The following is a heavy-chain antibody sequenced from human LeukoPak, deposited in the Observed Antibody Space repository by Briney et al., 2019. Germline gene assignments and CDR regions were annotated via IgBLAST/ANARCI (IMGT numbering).Heavy chain of an antibody. Sequence: SETLSLTCAVYGGSFSGYYWSWIRQPPGKGLEWIGEINHSGSTNYNPSLKSRVTISVDTSKNQFSLKLSSVTAADTAVYYCARGSWGRYSYGPRGDYWGHGTLVTVSS. CDR2: INHSGST. CDR1: GGSFSGYY. D-gene: IGHD5-18*01. V-gene: IGHV4-34*01. J-gene: IGHJ4*01. CDR3: ARGSWGRYSYGPRGDY.